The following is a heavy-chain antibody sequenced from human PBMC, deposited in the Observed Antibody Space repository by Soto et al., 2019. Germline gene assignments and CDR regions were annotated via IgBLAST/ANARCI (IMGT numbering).Heavy chain of an antibody. CDR2: VNHSGTT. Sequence: QVQLQQWGAGLLKPSETLSLTCAVYGGSFSGYYWTWIRQSPEKGLAWIGEVNHSGTTYYNPSLKTRVTISVHTPRHQFSLKMSSVTAAATAVYYCARGIGYCSSINCYSSRRLRFDSWGQGTLVTVSS. J-gene: IGHJ4*02. D-gene: IGHD2-2*01. V-gene: IGHV4-34*01. CDR1: GGSFSGYY. CDR3: ARGIGYCSSINCYSSRRLRFDS.